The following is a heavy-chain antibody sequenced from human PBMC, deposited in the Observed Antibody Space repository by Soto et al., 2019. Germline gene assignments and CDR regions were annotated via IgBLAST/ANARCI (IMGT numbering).Heavy chain of an antibody. Sequence: PSETLSLTXAVSGGPFTSNNWWTWVRQPPGQGLEWIGEIYRTGSTNYNPSLKSRVTISLDKSENQFSLKVTSLTAADTAVYYCASRDPGTSVDYWGQGTLVTVSS. J-gene: IGHJ4*02. CDR1: GGPFTSNNW. CDR2: IYRTGST. V-gene: IGHV4-4*02. CDR3: ASRDPGTSVDY. D-gene: IGHD1-7*01.